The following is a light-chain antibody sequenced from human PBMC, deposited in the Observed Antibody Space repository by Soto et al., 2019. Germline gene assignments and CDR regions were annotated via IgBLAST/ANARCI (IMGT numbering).Light chain of an antibody. CDR3: SAWDDYLNGWV. Sequence: QSVLTQPPSVSQGPRQRVTISCSGSDSNIGTGTNPVNWYQQLPGKAPKLLIYYDHLLPSGVSDRFSGSKSGTSASLAISGLQSEDEAHYYCSAWDDYLNGWVFGGGTKLTVL. CDR1: DSNIGTGTNP. V-gene: IGLV1-36*01. J-gene: IGLJ3*02. CDR2: YDH.